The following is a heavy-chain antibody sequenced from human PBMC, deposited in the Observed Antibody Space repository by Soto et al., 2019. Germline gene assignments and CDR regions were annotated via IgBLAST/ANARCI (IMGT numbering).Heavy chain of an antibody. CDR1: GFAFSSYW. V-gene: IGHV3-74*01. CDR2: INSDGSDT. D-gene: IGHD1-1*01. J-gene: IGHJ4*02. CDR3: ARDPTTGLDY. Sequence: QLVESGGDSVQTGGSLRLSCAASGFAFSSYWMHWVRQAPGKGLVWVSRINSDGSDTGYADSVKGRFIISRDNAKSTLFLQMHNLRAEDTALYYCARDPTTGLDYWAQGTLVTVSS.